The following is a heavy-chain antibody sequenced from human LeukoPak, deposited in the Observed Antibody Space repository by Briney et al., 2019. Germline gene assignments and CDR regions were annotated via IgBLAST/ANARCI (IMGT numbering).Heavy chain of an antibody. D-gene: IGHD1-1*01. CDR1: GFTFSSYA. J-gene: IGHJ4*02. Sequence: PGGSLRLSCAASGFTFSSYAMSWVRQAPGKGLEWVSAISGSGGSTYYADSVKGRFTISRDNSKNTLYLQMNSLRAEDTAVYYCAKEWKKSSNWYQFYFDYWGQGILVTVSS. V-gene: IGHV3-23*01. CDR3: AKEWKKSSNWYQFYFDY. CDR2: ISGSGGST.